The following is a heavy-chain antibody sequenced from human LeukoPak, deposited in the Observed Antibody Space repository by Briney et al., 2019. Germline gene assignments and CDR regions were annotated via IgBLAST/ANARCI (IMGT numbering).Heavy chain of an antibody. Sequence: SVKVSCKASGGTFSSYAISWVRQAPGQGLEWMGGIIPIFGTANYAQKFQSRVTITADESTSTAYMELSSLRSEDTAVYYCARVRGGVSTSCYDYWGQGTLVTVSS. CDR3: ARVRGGVSTSCYDY. D-gene: IGHD2-2*01. V-gene: IGHV1-69*01. J-gene: IGHJ4*02. CDR1: GGTFSSYA. CDR2: IIPIFGTA.